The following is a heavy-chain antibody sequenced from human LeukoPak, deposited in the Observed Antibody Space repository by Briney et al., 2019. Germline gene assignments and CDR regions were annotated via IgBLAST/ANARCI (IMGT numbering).Heavy chain of an antibody. CDR3: ASDVGDTALFGY. Sequence: SVKVSCKASGGTFSSYAISWVRQAPGQGLEWMGGIIPIFGTANYAQKLQGRVTITADESTSTAYMELSSLRSEDTAVYYCASDVGDTALFGYRGQGTLVTVSS. CDR2: IIPIFGTA. CDR1: GGTFSSYA. J-gene: IGHJ4*02. V-gene: IGHV1-69*13. D-gene: IGHD5-18*01.